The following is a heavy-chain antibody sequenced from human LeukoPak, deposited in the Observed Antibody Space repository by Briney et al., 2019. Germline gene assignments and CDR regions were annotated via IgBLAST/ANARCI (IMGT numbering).Heavy chain of an antibody. CDR2: ISYSGST. CDR3: ARGHDGVVGWFAP. V-gene: IGHV4-59*01. CDR1: GGSISNYY. Sequence: SETLSLTCTVSGGSISNYYWIWIRQPPGKGLEWIGHISYSGSTNYHPSLKSRVTISVDTSKNQFSLKVTSVTAADTAVYYCARGHDGVVGWFAPWGRGTLVTASS. J-gene: IGHJ5*02. D-gene: IGHD2-15*01.